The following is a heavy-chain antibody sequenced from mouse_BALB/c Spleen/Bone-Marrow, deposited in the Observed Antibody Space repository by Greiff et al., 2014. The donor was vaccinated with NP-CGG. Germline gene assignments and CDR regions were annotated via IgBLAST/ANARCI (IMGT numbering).Heavy chain of an antibody. J-gene: IGHJ2*01. CDR1: GYTFTNYW. D-gene: IGHD4-1*01. CDR2: IYPGGGYT. CDR3: ARRGSGVDY. Sequence: QVQLKESGAELVRPGTSVKISCKASGYTFTNYWLGWVKQRPGQGLEWIGEIYPGGGYTNYNEKFKGKATLTADTSSSTAYVHLSSLSSEDSAVYFCARRGSGVDYWGQGTTLTVSS. V-gene: IGHV1-63*02.